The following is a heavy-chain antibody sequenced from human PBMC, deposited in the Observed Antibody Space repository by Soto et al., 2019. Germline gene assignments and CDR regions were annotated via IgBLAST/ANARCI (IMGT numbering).Heavy chain of an antibody. V-gene: IGHV1-46*03. CDR1: GYTFTNYY. Sequence: QVQLVQSGAEVKKPGASVKVSCKASGYTFTNYYIHWLRQAPGQGLEWMGMLNPSGGTTSYAQNFQGRVTMTSDTSTSTVYMELSSLRSEDTAVYYCAKSLIVATTPEDYWGQGTLVTVSS. CDR3: AKSLIVATTPEDY. J-gene: IGHJ4*02. CDR2: LNPSGGTT. D-gene: IGHD5-12*01.